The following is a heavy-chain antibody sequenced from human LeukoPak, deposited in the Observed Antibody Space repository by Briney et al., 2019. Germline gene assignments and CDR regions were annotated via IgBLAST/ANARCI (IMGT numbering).Heavy chain of an antibody. J-gene: IGHJ4*02. CDR2: TIGGGGDT. CDR3: AKEQNYESSGYYGGFDY. D-gene: IGHD3-22*01. CDR1: GFSFSSHV. Sequence: EGSLRLSCAASGFSFSSHVMHWVRQAPGKGLGWVSGTIGGGGDTYYADSGKGRFTIARDNSTKTLNLQMNSLSAEDTALYYCAKEQNYESSGYYGGFDYWGQGTLVTVSS. V-gene: IGHV3-23*01.